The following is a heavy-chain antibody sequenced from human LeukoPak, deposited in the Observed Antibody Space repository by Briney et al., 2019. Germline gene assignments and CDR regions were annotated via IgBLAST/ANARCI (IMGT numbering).Heavy chain of an antibody. J-gene: IGHJ3*02. V-gene: IGHV3-30*02. D-gene: IGHD3-22*01. CDR1: GFTFSSYG. CDR3: AKVSKWLLRAFDI. CDR2: IRYDGSNK. Sequence: GGSLRLSCAASGFTFSSYGMHWVRQAPGKGLEWVAFIRYDGSNKYYADSVKGRFTISRDNSKNTLYLQMNSLRAEDTAVYYCAKVSKWLLRAFDIWGQGTMVTVSS.